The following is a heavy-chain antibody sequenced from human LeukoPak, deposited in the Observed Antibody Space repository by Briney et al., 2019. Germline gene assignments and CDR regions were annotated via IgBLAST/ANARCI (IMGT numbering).Heavy chain of an antibody. D-gene: IGHD4-11*01. J-gene: IGHJ6*03. CDR1: GYTFTGYY. CDR3: ATSAGDYRAGHYYYMGV. V-gene: IGHV1-2*02. Sequence: ASATVSFKASGYTFTGYYFHWVRQAPAQGLEWMGWINPNTAGTNYAQKFLGGVTLTWDTSISTAYMELNRLTSDDTAVYYCATSAGDYRAGHYYYMGVWGKGTSVTVSS. CDR2: INPNTAGT.